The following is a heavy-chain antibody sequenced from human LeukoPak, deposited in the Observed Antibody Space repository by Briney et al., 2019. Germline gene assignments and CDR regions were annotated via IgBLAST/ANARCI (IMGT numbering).Heavy chain of an antibody. CDR2: IYSSGST. Sequence: SSETLSLTCTVPGASISGSGYYWGWIRQPPGKGLEWIGSIYSSGSTYYNASLQSRVTISIETSKNQISLRLNSVTAADTAMYYCAKSGGYGLIDYWGQGTLVTVSS. CDR3: AKSGGYGLIDY. D-gene: IGHD1-26*01. V-gene: IGHV4-39*01. CDR1: GASISGSGYY. J-gene: IGHJ4*02.